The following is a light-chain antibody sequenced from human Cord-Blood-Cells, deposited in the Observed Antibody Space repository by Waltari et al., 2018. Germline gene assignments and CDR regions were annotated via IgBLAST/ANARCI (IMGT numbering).Light chain of an antibody. CDR1: QGISSA. V-gene: IGKV1D-13*01. J-gene: IGKJ4*01. CDR3: RQYNNWPLT. Sequence: AIQLTQSPSSLSASVGDRVTITCRASQGISSALAWYQQKPGKAPKLLIYDASSLESGVPSRFSGSGSGTEFTLTISSLQSEDFAVYYCRQYNNWPLTFGGGTKVEIK. CDR2: DAS.